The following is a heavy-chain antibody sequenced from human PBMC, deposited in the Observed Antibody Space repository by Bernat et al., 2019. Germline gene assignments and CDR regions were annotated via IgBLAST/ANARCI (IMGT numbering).Heavy chain of an antibody. J-gene: IGHJ3*02. CDR3: ARNLFAKDYIWGSYRPDAFDI. V-gene: IGHV3-7*03. D-gene: IGHD3-16*02. CDR1: GFTFSSYW. Sequence: VQLVESGGGLVQPGGSLRLSCAASGFTFSSYWMSWVRQAPGKGLEWVANIKQDGSEKYYVDSVKGRFTISRDNAKNSLYLQMNSLRAEDTAVYYCARNLFAKDYIWGSYRPDAFDIWGQGTMVTVSS. CDR2: IKQDGSEK.